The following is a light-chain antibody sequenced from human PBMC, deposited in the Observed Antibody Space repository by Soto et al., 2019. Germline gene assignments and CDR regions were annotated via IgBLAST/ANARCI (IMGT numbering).Light chain of an antibody. CDR2: ATS. J-gene: IGKJ2*01. CDR3: QQYGSSPPYT. V-gene: IGKV3-20*01. CDR1: QTVSSSY. Sequence: EIVLTQSPGTLSLSPGERATLSCRASQTVSSSYLAWYQQKPGQAPRLLIYATSSRATGIPDRFSGSGSGTGFTLTISRLEPEDFAVYYCQQYGSSPPYTFGQGTKLEIK.